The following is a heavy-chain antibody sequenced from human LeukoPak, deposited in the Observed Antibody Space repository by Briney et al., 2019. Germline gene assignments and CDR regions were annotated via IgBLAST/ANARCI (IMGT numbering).Heavy chain of an antibody. J-gene: IGHJ5*02. D-gene: IGHD6-13*01. V-gene: IGHV4-34*01. CDR1: GGSFSGYY. Sequence: SETLSLTCAVYGGSFSGYYWSWIRQPPGKGLEWIGEINHSGSTNYNPSLKSRVTISVDTSKNQFSLKLSSVTAADTAVYYCARGRPVGIAAAASNWFDPWGQGTLVTVSS. CDR2: INHSGST. CDR3: ARGRPVGIAAAASNWFDP.